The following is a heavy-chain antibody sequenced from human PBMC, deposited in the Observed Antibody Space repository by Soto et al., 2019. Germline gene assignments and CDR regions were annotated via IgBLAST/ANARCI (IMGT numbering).Heavy chain of an antibody. Sequence: QITLKESGPPLVKPTQTLTLTCTFSGFSLSTSGVGVGWIRQPPGKALEWLALIYWDDDKRYSPSLKSRLTITKDTSKNQVVLTMTNMDTVDTATYYCAHSRKSGSDHQTYYFDYWGQGTLVTVSS. CDR3: AHSRKSGSDHQTYYFDY. D-gene: IGHD1-26*01. CDR2: IYWDDDK. CDR1: GFSLSTSGVG. V-gene: IGHV2-5*02. J-gene: IGHJ4*02.